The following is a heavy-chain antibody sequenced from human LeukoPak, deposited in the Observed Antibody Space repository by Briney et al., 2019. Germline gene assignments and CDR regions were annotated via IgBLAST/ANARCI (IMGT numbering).Heavy chain of an antibody. CDR3: ARDRIILEWLLYDSRVDYYYGMDV. V-gene: IGHV3-23*01. D-gene: IGHD3-3*01. CDR1: GFTFSSYA. CDR2: ISGSGGST. J-gene: IGHJ6*02. Sequence: GGSLRLSCAASGFTFSSYAMSWVRQAPGKGLEWVSAISGSGGSTYYADSVKGRFTISRDNSKNTLYLQMNSLRAEDTAAYYCARDRIILEWLLYDSRVDYYYGMDVWGQGTTVTVSS.